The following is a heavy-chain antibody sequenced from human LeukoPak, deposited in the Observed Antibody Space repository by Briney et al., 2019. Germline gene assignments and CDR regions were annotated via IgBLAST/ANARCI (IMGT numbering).Heavy chain of an antibody. V-gene: IGHV3-30*02. CDR1: GFTSRRNG. CDR2: IQYDGSNK. J-gene: IGHJ4*02. D-gene: IGHD3-10*01. CDR3: AKDIGSYYDY. Sequence: SGGSLSLSRVPSGFTSRRNGMHWVRQAPGKGLGWVTFIQYDGSNKYYADSVKGRFTISRDNSKNTLYLEMNSLRAEDTAVYYCAKDIGSYYDYWGQGILVADSS.